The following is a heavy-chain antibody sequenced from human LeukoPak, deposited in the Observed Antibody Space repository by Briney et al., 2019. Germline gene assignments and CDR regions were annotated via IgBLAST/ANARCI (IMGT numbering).Heavy chain of an antibody. J-gene: IGHJ6*03. CDR2: IYYSGRT. Sequence: PSETLSLTCTVSGGSISGSNYFWDWIRQPPGEGLEWIGTIYYSGRTYYNPSLKSRVIISVDTSKNQFSLKLSSVTAADTAVYYCARGVTTNGYYYYMDVWGNGTTVTVSS. V-gene: IGHV4-39*01. CDR1: GGSISGSNYF. D-gene: IGHD4-17*01. CDR3: ARGVTTNGYYYYMDV.